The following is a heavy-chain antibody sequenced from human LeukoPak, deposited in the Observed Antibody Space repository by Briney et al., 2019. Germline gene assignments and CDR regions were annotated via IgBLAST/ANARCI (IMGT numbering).Heavy chain of an antibody. J-gene: IGHJ4*02. CDR1: GFTFSSYE. CDR2: ITNTGTTT. Sequence: GGSLRLSCVASGFTFSSYEMNWVRQAPGKGLEWVSYITNTGTTTYYADSVKGRFTISRDNAKNSLYLQMNSLRAEDTAVYYCASGGDGYPNGGFWGQGTLVTVSS. D-gene: IGHD5-24*01. V-gene: IGHV3-48*03. CDR3: ASGGDGYPNGGF.